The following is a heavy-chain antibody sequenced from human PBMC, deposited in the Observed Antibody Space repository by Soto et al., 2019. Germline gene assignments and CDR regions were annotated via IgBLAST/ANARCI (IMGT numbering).Heavy chain of an antibody. D-gene: IGHD3-16*01. CDR2: FSISGNSR. Sequence: EELLVGSGGGVVRPGGSLRLSCAASGFSLGGYQMNGVRQVPGKGLEWVAFFSISGNSRYYAASVKGRFSISRDNTNNSLYLQLKSFRAEDTAVYYCARDLGPPDAFDLWGHGTMVTVSS. J-gene: IGHJ3*01. CDR3: ARDLGPPDAFDL. V-gene: IGHV3-48*03. CDR1: GFSLGGYQ.